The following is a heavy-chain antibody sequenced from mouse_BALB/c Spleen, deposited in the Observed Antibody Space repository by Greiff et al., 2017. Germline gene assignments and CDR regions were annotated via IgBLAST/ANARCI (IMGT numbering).Heavy chain of an antibody. CDR3: KRSTGPYAMDY. CDR1: GYTFTDYA. J-gene: IGHJ4*01. CDR2: ISTYYGDA. D-gene: IGHD4-1*02. Sequence: QVQLQQSGAELVRPGVSVKISCKGSGYTFTDYAMHWVKQSHAKSLEWIGVISTYYGDASYNQKFKGKATMTVDKSSSTAYMELARLTSEDSAVYFCKRSTGPYAMDYWGQGTSVTVSS. V-gene: IGHV1S137*01.